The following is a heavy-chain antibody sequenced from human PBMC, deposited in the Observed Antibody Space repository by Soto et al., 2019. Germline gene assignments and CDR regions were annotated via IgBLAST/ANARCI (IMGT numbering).Heavy chain of an antibody. CDR3: ATGRWGAYGSPAGWFAP. V-gene: IGHV4-31*03. D-gene: IGHD3-16*01. J-gene: IGHJ5*02. CDR1: GGSISSPGYY. CDR2: IFHSGTT. Sequence: QVRLQESGPGLVKPSKTLSLTCSVSGGSISSPGYYWTWIRQQPGKSLEWIGHIFHSGTTSDNPSLQSRVTISSETSENQFSLNLTSVPAAATAVYFCATGRWGAYGSPAGWFAPWGRGTLVSVSS.